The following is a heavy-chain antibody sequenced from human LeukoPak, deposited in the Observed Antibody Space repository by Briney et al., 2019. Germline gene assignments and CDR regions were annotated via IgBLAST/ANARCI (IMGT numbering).Heavy chain of an antibody. Sequence: GGSLRLSCAASGFTFSSYGMHWVRQAPGKGLEWVAVIWYDGSNKYYADSVKGRFTISRDNSKNTLYLQMNSLRAEDTAVHYCARDLYGMDVWGQGTTVTVSS. CDR2: IWYDGSNK. CDR3: ARDLYGMDV. CDR1: GFTFSSYG. V-gene: IGHV3-33*01. J-gene: IGHJ6*02.